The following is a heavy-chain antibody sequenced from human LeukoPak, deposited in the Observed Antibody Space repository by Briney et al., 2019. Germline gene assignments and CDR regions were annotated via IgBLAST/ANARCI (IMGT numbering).Heavy chain of an antibody. V-gene: IGHV1-8*01. Sequence: ASVKVSCKASGYTFTSYDINWVRQATGQGLEWMGWMNPNSGNTGYAQKFQGRVTMTRNTSISTAYMELSSLRSEDTAVYYCARFVLQNYYMDVWGKGTTVTVSS. CDR1: GYTFTSYD. CDR2: MNPNSGNT. J-gene: IGHJ6*03. CDR3: ARFVLQNYYMDV.